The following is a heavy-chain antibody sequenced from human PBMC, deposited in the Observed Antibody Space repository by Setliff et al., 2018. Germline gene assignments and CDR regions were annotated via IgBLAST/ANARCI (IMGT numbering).Heavy chain of an antibody. D-gene: IGHD3-9*01. CDR2: IHNNGRI. Sequence: SETLSLTCSVSGASITSYYWSWIRQPPGEGLEWIAYIHNNGRIKYNPALKSRVTISLDTSKNQFSLNLNSATAADTAVYYCARHALSFDSAWDAWGKGTTVTVSS. CDR1: GASITSYY. CDR3: ARHALSFDSAWDA. J-gene: IGHJ6*04. V-gene: IGHV4-59*08.